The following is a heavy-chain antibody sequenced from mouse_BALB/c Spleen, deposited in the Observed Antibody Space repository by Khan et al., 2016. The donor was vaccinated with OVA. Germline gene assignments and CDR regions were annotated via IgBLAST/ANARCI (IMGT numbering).Heavy chain of an antibody. D-gene: IGHD2-14*01. Sequence: QVQLQQSGAELARPGASVKMSCKASGYTFTSYTIHWIKQRPGQGLEWIGYINPSNGYTNYNQKFKDKATLTTDKSSTTAYLQLSSLTSDDSAVYNSVRDGAYHRSAGSFAYWGQGTLVTVSA. J-gene: IGHJ3*01. CDR2: INPSNGYT. V-gene: IGHV1-4*01. CDR1: GYTFTSYT. CDR3: VRDGAYHRSAGSFAY.